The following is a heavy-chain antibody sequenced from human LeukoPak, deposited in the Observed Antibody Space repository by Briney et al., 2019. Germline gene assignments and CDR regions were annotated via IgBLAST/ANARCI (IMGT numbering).Heavy chain of an antibody. J-gene: IGHJ4*02. Sequence: GESLKISCKGSGYSFTSYWIGWVRQMPGKGLEWIGIIYPGDSDTRYSPSFQGQVTISADKSISTAYLQWSSLKASDTAMYYCARRAYDFWSGYHTPGDYWGQGTLVTVSS. CDR1: GYSFTSYW. D-gene: IGHD3-3*01. V-gene: IGHV5-51*01. CDR2: IYPGDSDT. CDR3: ARRAYDFWSGYHTPGDY.